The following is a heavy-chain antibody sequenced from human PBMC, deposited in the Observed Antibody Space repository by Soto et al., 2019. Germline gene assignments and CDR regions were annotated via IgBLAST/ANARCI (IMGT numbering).Heavy chain of an antibody. CDR1: GGTFSSYA. V-gene: IGHV1-69*06. Sequence: SVKVSCKASGGTFSSYAISWVRQAPGQGLEWMGGIIPIFGTANYAQKFQGRVTITADKSTSTAYMELSSLRSEDTAVYYCARDSLPYRRGVPAAISLGYYYGMDVWGQGTTVTVSS. CDR2: IIPIFGTA. J-gene: IGHJ6*02. CDR3: ARDSLPYRRGVPAAISLGYYYGMDV. D-gene: IGHD2-2*01.